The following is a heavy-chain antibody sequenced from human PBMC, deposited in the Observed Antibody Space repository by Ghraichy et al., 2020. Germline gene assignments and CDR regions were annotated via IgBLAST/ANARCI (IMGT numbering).Heavy chain of an antibody. CDR1: GGSISSSSYY. Sequence: SETLSLTCTVSGGSISSSSYYWGWIRQPPGKGLEWIGSIYYSGSTYYNPSLKSRVTISVDTSKNQFSLKLSSVTAADTAVYYCARQGAGSSWLHYYYYGMDVWGQGTTVTVSS. CDR3: ARQGAGSSWLHYYYYGMDV. J-gene: IGHJ6*02. V-gene: IGHV4-39*01. D-gene: IGHD6-13*01. CDR2: IYYSGST.